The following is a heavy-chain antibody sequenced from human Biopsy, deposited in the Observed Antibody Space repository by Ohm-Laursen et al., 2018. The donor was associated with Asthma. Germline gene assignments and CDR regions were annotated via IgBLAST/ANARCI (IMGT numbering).Heavy chain of an antibody. CDR3: ARDFGGRYYFDN. CDR1: GGSISGFY. Sequence: GTLSLTCTVSGGSISGFYWSWIRQPPGKGLEWIGYIYYTGTTNYNPSLKSRVSISVDTSKNQFSLKLTSVTAADTAVYYCARDFGGRYYFDNWGQGSLVTVSS. J-gene: IGHJ4*02. D-gene: IGHD3-3*01. V-gene: IGHV4-59*01. CDR2: IYYTGTT.